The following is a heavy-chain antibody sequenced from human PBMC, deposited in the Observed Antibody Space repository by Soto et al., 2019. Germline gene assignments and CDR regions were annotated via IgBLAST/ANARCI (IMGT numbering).Heavy chain of an antibody. V-gene: IGHV2-5*02. D-gene: IGHD3-3*01. CDR2: IYWDDDK. Sequence: QITLKESGPTLVNPTQPLTLTCTFSGFSLSTSGVGVGWIRQPPGKALEWLALIYWDDDKRYSPSLKSRLTITKDTSKNQVVLTMTNMGPVDTATYYCAHTRAWEWPSHFDYWGQGTLVTVSS. CDR3: AHTRAWEWPSHFDY. J-gene: IGHJ4*02. CDR1: GFSLSTSGVG.